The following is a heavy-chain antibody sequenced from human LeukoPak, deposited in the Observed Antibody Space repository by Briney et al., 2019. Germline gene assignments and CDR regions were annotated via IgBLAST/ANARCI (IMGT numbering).Heavy chain of an antibody. V-gene: IGHV3-74*01. CDR2: IGTDGTDT. J-gene: IGHJ3*02. Sequence: GGSLTLSCAVSGFTFNTYFMHWVRQSPGKGLVWVSHIGTDGTDTAYADSVKGRFTISRDNAKNSLYLQMNSLRAEDTAVYYCARRVIAARPRAFDIWGQGTMVTVSS. D-gene: IGHD6-6*01. CDR3: ARRVIAARPRAFDI. CDR1: GFTFNTYF.